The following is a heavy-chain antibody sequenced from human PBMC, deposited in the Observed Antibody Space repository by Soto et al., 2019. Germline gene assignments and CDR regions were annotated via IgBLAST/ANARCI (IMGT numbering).Heavy chain of an antibody. CDR2: ISAYNGNT. Sequence: ASVKVSCKASGYTFTSYGISWVRQAPGQGLEWMGWISAYNGNTNYAQKLQGRVTMTTDTSTSTAYMELRSLRSDDTAVYYCARDQRLGSSWYETGYWGQGTLVTVSS. CDR3: ARDQRLGSSWYETGY. CDR1: GYTFTSYG. J-gene: IGHJ4*02. V-gene: IGHV1-18*01. D-gene: IGHD6-13*01.